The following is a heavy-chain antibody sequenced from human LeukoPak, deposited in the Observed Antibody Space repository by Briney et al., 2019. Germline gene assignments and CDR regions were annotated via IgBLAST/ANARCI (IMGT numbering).Heavy chain of an antibody. CDR3: ARGVIATGGNDFDY. V-gene: IGHV4-61*02. CDR2: IYSSGST. CDR1: SGSISSGTYY. Sequence: PSQTLSLTCTVSSGSISSGTYYWSWIRQPAGKGLEWIGRIYSSGSTNYNPSLKSRVTISVDTSKNQFSLKLSSVSAADTAVYYCARGVIATGGNDFDYWGQGTPVTVSS. J-gene: IGHJ4*02. D-gene: IGHD6-13*01.